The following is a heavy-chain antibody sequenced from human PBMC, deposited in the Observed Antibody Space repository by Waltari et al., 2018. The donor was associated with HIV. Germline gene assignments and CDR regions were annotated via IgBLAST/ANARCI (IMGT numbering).Heavy chain of an antibody. CDR1: GGTFISYA. CDR3: ARDNAPARSSSGCTY. V-gene: IGHV1-69*01. Sequence: QVQLVQSGAEVKKPGSSVQVPFKASGGTFISYAILWARQAPGQGLEWMGGIIPIFGTANYAQKVQGRVTITADEATSTAYMELSSLRSEDTAVYYCARDNAPARSSSGCTYWGQGTLVTVSS. J-gene: IGHJ4*02. D-gene: IGHD6-19*01. CDR2: IIPIFGTA.